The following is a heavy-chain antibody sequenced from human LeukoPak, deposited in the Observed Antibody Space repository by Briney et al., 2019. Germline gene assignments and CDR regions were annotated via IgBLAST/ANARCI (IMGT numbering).Heavy chain of an antibody. V-gene: IGHV3-48*01. D-gene: IGHD2-2*01. CDR1: AFTISASG. CDR2: ISSSGTII. Sequence: GSLRLSFAASAFTISASGMSWVRQTSGKGLEWISYISSSGTIIYYADSVKGRFTISRDSAKNSLFLQMNSLRAEDTAVYYCARDSRSHCSSTACYGPYFDYWGQGTLVTVSS. CDR3: ARDSRSHCSSTACYGPYFDY. J-gene: IGHJ4*02.